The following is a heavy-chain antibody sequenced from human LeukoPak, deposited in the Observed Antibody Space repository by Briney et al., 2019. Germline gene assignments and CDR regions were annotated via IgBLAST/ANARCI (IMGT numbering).Heavy chain of an antibody. V-gene: IGHV3-9*01. J-gene: IGHJ6*02. Sequence: GGSLRLSCAASGFTFDDYAMHWVRQAPGKGLGWVSGISWNSGSIGYADSVKGRFTISRDNAKNSLYLQMNSLRAEDTALYYCAKDRTTGYYGMDVWGQGTTVTVSS. D-gene: IGHD2-8*02. CDR2: ISWNSGSI. CDR3: AKDRTTGYYGMDV. CDR1: GFTFDDYA.